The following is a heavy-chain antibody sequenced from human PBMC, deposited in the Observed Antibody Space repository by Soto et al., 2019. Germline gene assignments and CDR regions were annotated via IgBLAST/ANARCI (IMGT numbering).Heavy chain of an antibody. V-gene: IGHV4-39*01. D-gene: IGHD5-18*01. CDR3: ARHNTAMATKNEIGY. Sequence: SETLSLTCTVSGGSISSSSYYWGWIRQPPGKGLEWIGSIYYSGSTYYNPSLKSRVTISVDTSKNQFSLKLSSVTAADTAVYYCARHNTAMATKNEIGYWGQGTLVTVSS. J-gene: IGHJ4*02. CDR1: GGSISSSSYY. CDR2: IYYSGST.